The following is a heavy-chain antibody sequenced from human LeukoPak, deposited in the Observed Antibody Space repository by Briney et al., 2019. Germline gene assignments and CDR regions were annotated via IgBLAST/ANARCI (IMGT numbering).Heavy chain of an antibody. J-gene: IGHJ6*02. V-gene: IGHV4-59*01. CDR1: GGSISSYY. CDR2: IYYSGST. CDR3: ARDASDGNYYYGMDV. Sequence: PSETLSLTCTVSGGSISSYYWSWIQQPPGKGLEWIGYIYYSGSTNYNPSLKSRVTISVDTSKNQFSLKLSSVTAADTAVYYCARDASDGNYYYGMDVWGQGTTVTVSS.